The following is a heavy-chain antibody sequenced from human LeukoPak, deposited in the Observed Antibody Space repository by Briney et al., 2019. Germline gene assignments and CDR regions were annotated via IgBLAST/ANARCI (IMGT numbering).Heavy chain of an antibody. V-gene: IGHV3-74*01. J-gene: IGHJ4*02. CDR2: IDPDGNT. Sequence: PGGSLTLSCAASGFTLSNSWMHWVRQAPGKGLVWVSRIDPDGNTDYADSVKGRFTISRDNARNTLYLQMNGLRAGDTSVYYCARDSSGWGFDYWGQGSLVTVSS. CDR3: ARDSSGWGFDY. D-gene: IGHD6-25*01. CDR1: GFTLSNSW.